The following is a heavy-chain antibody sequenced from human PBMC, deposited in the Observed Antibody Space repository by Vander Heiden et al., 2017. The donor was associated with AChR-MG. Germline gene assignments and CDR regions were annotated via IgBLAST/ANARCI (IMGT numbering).Heavy chain of an antibody. CDR3: ASSRSQYYYDSSGYYPVPHFGY. CDR1: GYSLTSSW. D-gene: IGHD3-22*01. Sequence: EVQLVQSGAEVQKPGESLRISCKGPGYSLTSSWIGWVRQMPGKGLEWMGRIDPSDSYTNYSPSLQGHVTISADKSISTAYLQWSILKASDTAMYYCASSRSQYYYDSSGYYPVPHFGYWGHGPLVAVSS. J-gene: IGHJ4*01. V-gene: IGHV5-10-1*03. CDR2: IDPSDSYT.